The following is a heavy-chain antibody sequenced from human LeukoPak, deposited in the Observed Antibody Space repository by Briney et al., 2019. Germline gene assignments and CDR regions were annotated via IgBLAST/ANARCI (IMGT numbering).Heavy chain of an antibody. V-gene: IGHV3-23*01. D-gene: IGHD2-2*01. J-gene: IGHJ3*02. CDR3: AKYGVLVVPAATAFDI. Sequence: GGSLRLSCAASGFTFSSYAMSWVRQAPGKGLEWVSAISGSGGSTYYADSVKGRFTISRDNSKNTLYLQMNSLRAEDTAVYYCAKYGVLVVPAATAFDIWGQGTMVTVSS. CDR1: GFTFSSYA. CDR2: ISGSGGST.